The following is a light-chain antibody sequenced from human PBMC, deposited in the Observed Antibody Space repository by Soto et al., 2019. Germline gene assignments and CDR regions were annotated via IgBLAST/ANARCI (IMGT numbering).Light chain of an antibody. CDR1: SSDIGAYDY. CDR3: CSYAGSRTYV. J-gene: IGLJ1*01. Sequence: QSALTQPASVSGSPGQSITISCSGSSSDIGAYDYVSWYQQHPGKAPKLLIYEVTSRPSGVSHRFSGSKSGNTASLTISGLQTEDEADYYCCSYAGSRTYVFGPGTKVTVL. CDR2: EVT. V-gene: IGLV2-14*01.